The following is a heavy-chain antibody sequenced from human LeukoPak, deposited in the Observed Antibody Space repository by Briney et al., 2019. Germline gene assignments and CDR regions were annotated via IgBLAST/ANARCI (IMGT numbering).Heavy chain of an antibody. V-gene: IGHV3-30*04. CDR1: GFTFSSYA. D-gene: IGHD4/OR15-4a*01. J-gene: IGHJ4*02. Sequence: GRSLRLSCAASGFTFSSYAMHWVRQAPGKGLEWVAVISYDGSNKYYADSVKGRFTISRDNARNTLYLQMNTLTAEDTAIYYCARAGANWGIAYWGQGTLVTVSS. CDR3: ARAGANWGIAY. CDR2: ISYDGSNK.